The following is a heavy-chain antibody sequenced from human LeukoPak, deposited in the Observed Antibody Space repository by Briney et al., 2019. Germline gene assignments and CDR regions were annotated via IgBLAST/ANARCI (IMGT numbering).Heavy chain of an antibody. CDR3: ARDDSSGYYDY. CDR1: GYSISTGYY. D-gene: IGHD3-22*01. J-gene: IGHJ4*02. V-gene: IGHV4-38-2*02. CDR2: IYHSGNA. Sequence: SETLSLTCAVSGYSISTGYYWGWIRQPPGKGPEWIGNIYHSGNAYYNPSLRSRVTISVDTSKNQFSLKLSSVTAADTAVYYCARDDSSGYYDYWGQGTLVTVSS.